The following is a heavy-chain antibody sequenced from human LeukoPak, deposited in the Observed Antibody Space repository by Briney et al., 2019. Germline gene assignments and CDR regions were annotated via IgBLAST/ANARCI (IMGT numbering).Heavy chain of an antibody. D-gene: IGHD3-10*01. Sequence: SETLSLTCTVPGYSISSGYYWGWIRQPPGKGLEWIGSIYHSGSTYYNPSLKSRVTISVDTSKNQFSLKLSSVTAADTAVYYCARDRVSRSGYFDYWGQGTLVTVSS. CDR3: ARDRVSRSGYFDY. V-gene: IGHV4-38-2*02. CDR2: IYHSGST. J-gene: IGHJ4*02. CDR1: GYSISSGYY.